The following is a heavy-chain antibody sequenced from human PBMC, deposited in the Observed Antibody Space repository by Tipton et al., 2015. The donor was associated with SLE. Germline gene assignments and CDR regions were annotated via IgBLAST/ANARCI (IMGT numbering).Heavy chain of an antibody. Sequence: TLSLTCAVYGGSFSGYYWSWIRQPPGKGLEWIGEINHSGSTNYNPSLKSRVTISEDTSKKQFSLKLSSVTAADTAVYYCARNLRQLVPNSQNYWGQGTLVTVSS. D-gene: IGHD6-6*01. CDR2: INHSGST. V-gene: IGHV4-34*01. CDR1: GGSFSGYY. CDR3: ARNLRQLVPNSQNY. J-gene: IGHJ4*02.